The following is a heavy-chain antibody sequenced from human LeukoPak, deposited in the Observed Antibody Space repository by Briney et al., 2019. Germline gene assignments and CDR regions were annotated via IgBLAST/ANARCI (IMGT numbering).Heavy chain of an antibody. D-gene: IGHD3-10*01. CDR1: GFTFSSYA. J-gene: IGHJ4*02. V-gene: IGHV3-23*01. CDR2: ISGSGGST. Sequence: GGSLRLSCAASGFTFSSYAMSWVRQAPGKGLDWVSAISGSGGSTYYADPVKGRFTISRDNSKNTLYLQMNSLRAEDTAVYYCAKGGRYYGSGSYLHRFDYWGQGTLVTVSS. CDR3: AKGGRYYGSGSYLHRFDY.